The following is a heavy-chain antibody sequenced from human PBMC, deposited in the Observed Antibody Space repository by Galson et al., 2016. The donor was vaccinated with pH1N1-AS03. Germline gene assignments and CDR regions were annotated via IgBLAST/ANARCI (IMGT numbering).Heavy chain of an antibody. D-gene: IGHD5-18*01. Sequence: SLRLSCAASGFTFRTFSIYWVRQAPGKGLDFVSGISDNGINTYYADPVKARFTISRDKSKNTVYLQMSSLRTEDTAVYYCIKEGNRLQSRRSDAFDIWGRGTMVTVSS. CDR2: ISDNGINT. CDR1: GFTFRTFS. CDR3: IKEGNRLQSRRSDAFDI. J-gene: IGHJ3*02. V-gene: IGHV3-64D*06.